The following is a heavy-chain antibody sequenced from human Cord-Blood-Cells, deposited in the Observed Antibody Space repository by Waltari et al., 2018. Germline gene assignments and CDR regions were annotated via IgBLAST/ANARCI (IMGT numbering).Heavy chain of an antibody. Sequence: QVQLVESGGGVVQPGRSLRLSCAASGFTFSSYSMHWVRQAPGKGLEWVAVIPYVGSNKDDAASVKGRFTISRDNSKNPLYLQMNSLRAEETAVYYCAREASGRSRYSYGYLYYFDSWGQGTLVTVSS. V-gene: IGHV3-30-3*01. J-gene: IGHJ4*02. CDR2: IPYVGSNK. CDR1: GFTFSSYS. CDR3: AREASGRSRYSYGYLYYFDS. D-gene: IGHD5-18*01.